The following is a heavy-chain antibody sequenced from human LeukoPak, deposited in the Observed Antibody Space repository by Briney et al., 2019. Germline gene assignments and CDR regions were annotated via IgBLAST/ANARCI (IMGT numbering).Heavy chain of an antibody. Sequence: ASVKVSCKASGYTFTSYGISWVRQAPGQGLEWMGWISAYNGNTNYAQKLQGRVTMTTDTSTSTAYVELRSLRSDDTAVYYCARADYGDYSTWFDPWGQGTLVTVSS. D-gene: IGHD4-17*01. V-gene: IGHV1-18*01. J-gene: IGHJ5*02. CDR1: GYTFTSYG. CDR2: ISAYNGNT. CDR3: ARADYGDYSTWFDP.